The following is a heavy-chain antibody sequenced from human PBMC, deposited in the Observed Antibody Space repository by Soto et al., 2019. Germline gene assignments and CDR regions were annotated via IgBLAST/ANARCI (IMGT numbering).Heavy chain of an antibody. V-gene: IGHV3-33*01. CDR3: AREKWKYQLPTGGFDY. Sequence: GGSLRLSCAASGFTFSSYGMHWVRQAPGKGLEWVAVIWYDGSNKYYADSVKGRFTISRDNSKNTLYLQMNSLRAEDTAVYYCAREKWKYQLPTGGFDYWGQGTLVTVSS. CDR2: IWYDGSNK. J-gene: IGHJ4*02. CDR1: GFTFSSYG. D-gene: IGHD2-2*01.